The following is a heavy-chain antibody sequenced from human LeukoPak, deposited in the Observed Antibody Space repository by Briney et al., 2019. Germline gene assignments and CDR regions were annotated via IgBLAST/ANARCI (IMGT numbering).Heavy chain of an antibody. J-gene: IGHJ4*02. D-gene: IGHD6-19*01. CDR2: ISSNGGSI. Sequence: GGSLRLSCSASGFTFSSYAINWVRQAPGKGLEYISGISSNGGSIYYADSVKGRFTISRDNSMNTLYLQMSGLRPEDTAVYYCASSAGALIDCWGQGTLVIVSS. CDR1: GFTFSSYA. CDR3: ASSAGALIDC. V-gene: IGHV3-64D*06.